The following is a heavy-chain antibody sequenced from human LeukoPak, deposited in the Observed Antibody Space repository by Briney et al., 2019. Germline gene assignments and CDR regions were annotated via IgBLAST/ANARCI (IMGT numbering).Heavy chain of an antibody. V-gene: IGHV3-33*01. J-gene: IGHJ4*02. D-gene: IGHD3-22*01. CDR3: ARGGYDSSGCYFSY. Sequence: PGGSLRLSCAASGFTFSSYGMHWVRQAPGKGLEWVAVIWYDGSNKYYADSVKGRFTISRDNSKNTLYLQMNSLRAEDTAVYYCARGGYDSSGCYFSYWGQGTLVTVSS. CDR2: IWYDGSNK. CDR1: GFTFSSYG.